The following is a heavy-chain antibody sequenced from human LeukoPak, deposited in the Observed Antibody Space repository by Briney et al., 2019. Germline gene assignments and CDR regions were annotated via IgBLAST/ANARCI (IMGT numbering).Heavy chain of an antibody. V-gene: IGHV4-61*02. D-gene: IGHD3-22*01. CDR3: ARARYYDSSGYYSNDAFXI. J-gene: IGHJ3*02. Sequence: SQTLSLTCTLSGGSISSGSYYWSWIRQPAGKGLEWIGRIYTSGSTNYNPSLKSRVTISVDTSKNQFSLKLSSVTAADTAVYYCARARYYDSSGYYSNDAFXIWGQGTMVT. CDR1: GGSISSGSYY. CDR2: IYTSGST.